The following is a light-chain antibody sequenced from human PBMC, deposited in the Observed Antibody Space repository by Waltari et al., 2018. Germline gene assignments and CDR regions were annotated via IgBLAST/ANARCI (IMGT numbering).Light chain of an antibody. Sequence: QSVLTQPPSASGTPGQRVTISCSGSSSNIGRNVVNWYQQLPGTAPKLLMFSNKQRPSGVPDRFSGSKSGTSASLAISGRQSEDEADYYCAAWDDSLNGPGYVFGTGTKVSVL. J-gene: IGLJ1*01. CDR1: SSNIGRNV. CDR3: AAWDDSLNGPGYV. CDR2: SNK. V-gene: IGLV1-44*01.